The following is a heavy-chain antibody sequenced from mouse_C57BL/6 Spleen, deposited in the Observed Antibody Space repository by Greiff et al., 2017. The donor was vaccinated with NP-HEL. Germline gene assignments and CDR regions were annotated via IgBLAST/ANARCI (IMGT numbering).Heavy chain of an antibody. D-gene: IGHD1-1*02. CDR2: IDTEDGDH. CDR1: GFNIKDYY. Sequence: EVQLQQSGAELVRPGASVKLSCTASGFNIKDYYMHWVKQRPEQGLEWIGRIDTEDGDHEYAPQFPGKATMTADTSSNTAYLQLSSLTSEDTAVYYCTPGTFDYWGQGTTLTVSS. V-gene: IGHV14-1*01. J-gene: IGHJ2*01. CDR3: TPGTFDY.